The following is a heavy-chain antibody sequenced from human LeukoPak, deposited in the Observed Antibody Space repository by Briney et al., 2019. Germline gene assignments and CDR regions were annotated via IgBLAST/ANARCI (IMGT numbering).Heavy chain of an antibody. J-gene: IGHJ4*02. CDR3: AGGQLGY. Sequence: SETLSLTCTVSGGSISSYYWSWIRQPPGKGLEWIGYIYYSGSNNYNPSLKSRVTISVDTSKNQFSLKLSSVTAVDTAVYYCAGGQLGYGGQGTLVTVSS. CDR1: GGSISSYY. D-gene: IGHD1-1*01. CDR2: IYYSGSN. V-gene: IGHV4-59*08.